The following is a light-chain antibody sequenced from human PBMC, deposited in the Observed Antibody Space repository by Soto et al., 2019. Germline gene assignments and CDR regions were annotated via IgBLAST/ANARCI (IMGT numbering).Light chain of an antibody. J-gene: IGKJ4*01. Sequence: DIQMTQSPSSLSASVGDRVTITCRASQSISSSLNWYQQKPGKAPKVLIYAASSLQSGVPSRFSGSGSGTDFTLTISSLQPEDFATYYCQQSYSSPLTFGGGTKVEIK. CDR3: QQSYSSPLT. CDR1: QSISSS. CDR2: AAS. V-gene: IGKV1-39*01.